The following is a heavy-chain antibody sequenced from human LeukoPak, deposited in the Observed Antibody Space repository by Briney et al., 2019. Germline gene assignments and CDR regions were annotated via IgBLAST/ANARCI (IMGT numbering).Heavy chain of an antibody. CDR1: GFTFSSYW. Sequence: GGSLRLSCAASGFTFSSYWMHWVRQAPGKGLVWVSRINSDGSSTSYADSVKGRFTNSRDNAKNTLYLQMNSLRAEDTAVYYCARAPYSYGLYFDYWGQGTLVTVSS. CDR2: INSDGSST. V-gene: IGHV3-74*01. CDR3: ARAPYSYGLYFDY. J-gene: IGHJ4*02. D-gene: IGHD5-18*01.